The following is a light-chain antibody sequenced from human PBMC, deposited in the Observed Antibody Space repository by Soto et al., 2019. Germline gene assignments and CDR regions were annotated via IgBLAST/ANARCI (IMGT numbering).Light chain of an antibody. V-gene: IGLV2-8*01. Sequence: QSALTQPPSASGSPGQSVTISCTGTSSDVGAYKYVSWYQQYPGKAPNLMIYEVSKRPSGVPDRFSGSKSGNTASLTVSGLQSEHDADYYCTSYVGSNIWVFGGGTKLTVL. CDR3: TSYVGSNIWV. CDR2: EVS. CDR1: SSDVGAYKY. J-gene: IGLJ3*02.